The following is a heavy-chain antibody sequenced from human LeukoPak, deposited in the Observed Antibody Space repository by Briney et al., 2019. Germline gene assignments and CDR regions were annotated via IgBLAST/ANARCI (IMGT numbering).Heavy chain of an antibody. V-gene: IGHV3-23*01. CDR2: ISGSGGGT. J-gene: IGHJ4*02. CDR1: GFTVSSNY. CDR3: AKDPYCSGGSCSHY. D-gene: IGHD2-15*01. Sequence: PGGSLRLSCAASGFTVSSNYMSWVRQAPGKGLEWVSAISGSGGGTYYADSVKGRFTISRDNSKNTLYLQMNSLRAEDTAVYYCAKDPYCSGGSCSHYWGQGTLVTVSS.